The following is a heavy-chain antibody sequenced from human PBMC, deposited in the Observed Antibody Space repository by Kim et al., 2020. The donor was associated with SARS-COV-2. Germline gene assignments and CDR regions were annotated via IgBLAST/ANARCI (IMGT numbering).Heavy chain of an antibody. Sequence: PSLKSRVTISVDTSKNQFSLKLSSVTAADTAVYYCARAFRAVVRGVFFQHWGQGTLVTVSS. CDR3: ARAFRAVVRGVFFQH. V-gene: IGHV4-34*01. J-gene: IGHJ1*01. D-gene: IGHD3-10*01.